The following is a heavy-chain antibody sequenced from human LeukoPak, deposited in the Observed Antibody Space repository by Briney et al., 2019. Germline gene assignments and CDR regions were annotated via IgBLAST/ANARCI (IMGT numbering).Heavy chain of an antibody. CDR3: ARQVTTTRGYLDS. Sequence: SETLSLTCTVSGGSVSNSDCYWAWIRQPPGKGLEWIGSIYYTGSVYSNQSLQSRVTLSVDTSKNHFSLGLTSVTAADTAVYYCARQVTTTRGYLDSWGQGTLVTVSS. D-gene: IGHD4-11*01. CDR2: IYYTGSV. CDR1: GGSVSNSDCY. J-gene: IGHJ4*02. V-gene: IGHV4-39*01.